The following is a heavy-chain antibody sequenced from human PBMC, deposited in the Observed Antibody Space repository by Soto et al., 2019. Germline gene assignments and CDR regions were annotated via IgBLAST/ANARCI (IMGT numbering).Heavy chain of an antibody. CDR3: ASSYSISSTLYGMGV. V-gene: IGHV5-51*01. J-gene: IGHJ6*02. CDR1: GYSFTSYW. Sequence: GESLKVSGKGSGYSFTSYWIGWVRQMPGKGLEWMGIIYPGDSDTRYSPSFQGQVTISADKSISTAYLQWSSLKASDTAMYYCASSYSISSTLYGMGVWGQGTTVTVSS. CDR2: IYPGDSDT. D-gene: IGHD6-6*01.